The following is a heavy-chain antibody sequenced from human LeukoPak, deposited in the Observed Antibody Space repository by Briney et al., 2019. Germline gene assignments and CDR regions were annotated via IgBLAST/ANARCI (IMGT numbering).Heavy chain of an antibody. Sequence: GASVKLSCKASGGTFSSYAISWVRQAPGQGLEWMGRIIPIFGTANYAQKFQGRVTITTDESTSTAYMELSSLRSEDTAVYYCARTGDVVAVYNAFDIWGQGTMVTVSS. J-gene: IGHJ3*02. V-gene: IGHV1-69*05. CDR1: GGTFSSYA. CDR3: ARTGDVVAVYNAFDI. D-gene: IGHD6-19*01. CDR2: IIPIFGTA.